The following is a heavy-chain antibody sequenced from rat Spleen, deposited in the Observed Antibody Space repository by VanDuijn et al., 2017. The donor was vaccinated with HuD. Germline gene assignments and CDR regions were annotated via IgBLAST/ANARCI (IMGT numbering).Heavy chain of an antibody. CDR1: GSSITSNY. V-gene: IGHV3-1*01. J-gene: IGHJ3*01. CDR2: ISYSGVT. D-gene: IGHD4-3*01. CDR3: ATVDTFNSGYEIWFAY. Sequence: EVLLQESGPGLVRPSQSLSLTCSVTGSSITSNYWGWIRRFPGSKMEWLGYISYSGVTNYNPSLTSRISITRDTSRNQFFLQLNSVTTEDTASYYCATVDTFNSGYEIWFAYWGQGTLVTVSS.